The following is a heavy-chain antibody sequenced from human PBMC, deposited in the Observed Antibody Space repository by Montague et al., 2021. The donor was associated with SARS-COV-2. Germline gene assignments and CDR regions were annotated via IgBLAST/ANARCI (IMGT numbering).Heavy chain of an antibody. CDR2: IYYTGST. V-gene: IGHV4-59*08. D-gene: IGHD1-1*01. J-gene: IGHJ4*02. CDR3: ARAQTTCFFANCVNYFDY. Sequence: SETLSLTCTVSGGSISSYYWTWIRQSPGKGLEWIGHIYYTGSTKNNPSLKSRVTTSLDTSKTQFSLKLKSVTAADTAVYYCARAQTTCFFANCVNYFDYWGRGALVTVSS. CDR1: GGSISSYY.